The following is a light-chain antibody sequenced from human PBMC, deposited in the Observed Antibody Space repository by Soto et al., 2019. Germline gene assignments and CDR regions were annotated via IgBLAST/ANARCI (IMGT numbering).Light chain of an antibody. CDR3: QQSGNSPPT. CDR2: AAS. V-gene: IGKV3-20*01. Sequence: EIVMTQSPATLSVSPGERATLSCRASQSVSSNLAWYQQKPGQAPRLLIYAASNRATGIPDRFSGSGSGTDFTPTISRLEPEDFAVYYCQQSGNSPPTFGQRTKVDI. J-gene: IGKJ1*01. CDR1: QSVSSN.